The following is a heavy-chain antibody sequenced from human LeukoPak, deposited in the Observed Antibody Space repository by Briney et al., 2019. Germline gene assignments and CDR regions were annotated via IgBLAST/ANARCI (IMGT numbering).Heavy chain of an antibody. Sequence: ASVKVSCKASGYNFAHYHTHWVRQAPGQGLEWMGSLNPNTGDTLLAQKFQGRVTMTRDTSITVGYMELGSLTFDDTGVYYCARDPDSGPDLWGQGTLVTVAS. CDR2: LNPNTGDT. J-gene: IGHJ4*02. D-gene: IGHD2-15*01. CDR1: GYNFAHYH. V-gene: IGHV1-2*02. CDR3: ARDPDSGPDL.